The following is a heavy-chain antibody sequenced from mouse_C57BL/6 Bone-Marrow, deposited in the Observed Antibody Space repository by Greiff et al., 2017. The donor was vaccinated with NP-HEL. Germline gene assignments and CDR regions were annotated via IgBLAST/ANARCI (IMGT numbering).Heavy chain of an antibody. D-gene: IGHD1-1*01. J-gene: IGHJ4*01. CDR2: ISSGGDYI. V-gene: IGHV5-9-1*02. CDR1: GFTFSSYA. Sequence: EVKLVESGEGLVKPGGSLTLSCAASGFTFSSYAMSWVRQTPEKRLEWVAYISSGGDYIYYADTVKGRFTISRDNARNTLYLQMSSLKSEDTAMYYCTSLYYYGSRYYAMDYWGQGTSVTVSS. CDR3: TSLYYYGSRYYAMDY.